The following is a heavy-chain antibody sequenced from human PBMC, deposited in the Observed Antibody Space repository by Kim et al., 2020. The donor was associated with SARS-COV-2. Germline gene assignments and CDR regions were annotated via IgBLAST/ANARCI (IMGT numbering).Heavy chain of an antibody. CDR1: GGSISSSSYY. Sequence: SETLSLTCTVSGGSISSSSYYWGWIRQPPGKGLEWIGSIYYSGSTYYNPSLKSRVTISVDTSKNQFSLKLSSVTAADTAVYYCARLGYSSSWALGYWGQGTLVTVS. V-gene: IGHV4-39*01. CDR2: IYYSGST. CDR3: ARLGYSSSWALGY. D-gene: IGHD6-13*01. J-gene: IGHJ4*02.